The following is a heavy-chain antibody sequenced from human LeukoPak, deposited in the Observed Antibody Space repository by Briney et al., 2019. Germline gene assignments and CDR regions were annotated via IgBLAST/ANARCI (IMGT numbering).Heavy chain of an antibody. CDR1: GGTFSSYA. Sequence: ASVKVSCKASGGTFSSYAISWVRQAPGQGLEWMGGIIPIFGTANYAQKFQGRVTITADESTSTAYMELSSLRSEDTAVYYCARGGRHYDSTGYYQDCWGLGTLVTVSS. V-gene: IGHV1-69*13. J-gene: IGHJ4*02. D-gene: IGHD3-22*01. CDR2: IIPIFGTA. CDR3: ARGGRHYDSTGYYQDC.